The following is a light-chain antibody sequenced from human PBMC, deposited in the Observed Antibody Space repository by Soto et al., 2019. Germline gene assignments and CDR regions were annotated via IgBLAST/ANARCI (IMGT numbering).Light chain of an antibody. V-gene: IGKV3-20*01. Sequence: EIVLTQSPGTLSLSPGERATLSCRSSQSVSSNYLAWYQQKPDQAPRLVIYDVSGRATGIPDRFSGSGSATDFTLTISRLAPEDFAVYYCQQYGSSPTFGQGTKVEIK. CDR3: QQYGSSPT. CDR2: DVS. CDR1: QSVSSNY. J-gene: IGKJ1*01.